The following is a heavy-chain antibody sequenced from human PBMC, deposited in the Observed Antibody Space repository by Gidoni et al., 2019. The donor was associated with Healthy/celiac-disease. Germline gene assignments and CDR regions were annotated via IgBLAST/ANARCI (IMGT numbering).Heavy chain of an antibody. J-gene: IGHJ5*02. CDR3: ATIPIVVVVAATLGWFDP. CDR2: IYYSG. CDR1: GGSISSSSYY. Sequence: QLQLQESGPGLVKPSETLSLTCTVSGGSISSSSYYWGWIRQPPGKGLEWIGSIYYSGSTISVDTSKNQFSLKLSSVTAADTAVYYCATIPIVVVVAATLGWFDPWGQGTLVTVSS. V-gene: IGHV4-39*01. D-gene: IGHD2-15*01.